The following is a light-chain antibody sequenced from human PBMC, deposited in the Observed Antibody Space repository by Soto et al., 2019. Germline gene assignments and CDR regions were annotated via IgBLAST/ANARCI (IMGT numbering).Light chain of an antibody. V-gene: IGKV3-20*01. CDR1: QKVSRSY. J-gene: IGKJ5*01. Sequence: EIVLPQSPGTLSLSPGERATLSCRASQKVSRSYLAWYQHKPGQAPTLLMSGASNRASGVPVRFSGSGSGTDFTLTITRLEPEDFALYYCQQYGGSPITVGLGTRL. CDR2: GAS. CDR3: QQYGGSPIT.